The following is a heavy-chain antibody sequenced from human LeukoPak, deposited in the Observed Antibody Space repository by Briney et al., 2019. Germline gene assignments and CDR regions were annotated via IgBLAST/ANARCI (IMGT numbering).Heavy chain of an antibody. V-gene: IGHV3-23*01. J-gene: IGHJ4*02. Sequence: GGSLRHSCTASGFTFSSYAMSWVRQAPGKGLEWVSAISGSGGSTYYADSVKGRFTISRDNSKNTLYLQMNSLRAEDTAVYYCAKADTIFGVVTPFDYWGQGTLVTVSS. D-gene: IGHD3-3*01. CDR2: ISGSGGST. CDR3: AKADTIFGVVTPFDY. CDR1: GFTFSSYA.